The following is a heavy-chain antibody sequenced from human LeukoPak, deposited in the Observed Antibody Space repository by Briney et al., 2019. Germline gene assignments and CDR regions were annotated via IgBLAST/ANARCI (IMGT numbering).Heavy chain of an antibody. CDR3: VREDTPATANY. CDR2: ISGGGDIT. Sequence: GGSLRLSCAASGFTFSSTYMSWVRQASGKGLEWVSAISGGGDITYYADSVTGRFTISRDNSKDTLFLQMHSLRPGDTAVYYCVREDTPATANYWGQGTLVTISS. CDR1: GFTFSSTY. J-gene: IGHJ4*02. D-gene: IGHD2-21*02. V-gene: IGHV3-23*01.